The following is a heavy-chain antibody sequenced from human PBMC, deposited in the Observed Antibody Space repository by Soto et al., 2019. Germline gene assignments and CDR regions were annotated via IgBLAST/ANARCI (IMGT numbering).Heavy chain of an antibody. CDR2: ISGSGGST. D-gene: IGHD6-13*01. CDR1: GFTFSSYA. Sequence: GGSLRLSCAASGFTFSSYAMSWVRQAPGKGLEWVSAISGSGGSTYYADSVKGRFTISRDNSKNTLYLQMNSLRAEDTAVYYCAKAPGYSSSLGAFDIWRQGTMVTVSS. V-gene: IGHV3-23*01. CDR3: AKAPGYSSSLGAFDI. J-gene: IGHJ3*02.